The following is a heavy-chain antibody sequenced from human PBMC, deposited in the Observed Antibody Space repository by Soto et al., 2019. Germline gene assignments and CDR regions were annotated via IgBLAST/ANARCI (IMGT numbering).Heavy chain of an antibody. D-gene: IGHD3-10*01. CDR2: ISYDGSNK. CDR1: GFTFSSYG. Sequence: GGSLRLSCAASGFTFSSYGMHWVRQAPGKGLEWVAVISYDGSNKYYADSVKGRFTISRDNSKNTLYLQMNSLRAEDTAVYYCAKDQDYGSGSYYKKGRFDYWGQGTLVTVSS. V-gene: IGHV3-30*18. J-gene: IGHJ4*02. CDR3: AKDQDYGSGSYYKKGRFDY.